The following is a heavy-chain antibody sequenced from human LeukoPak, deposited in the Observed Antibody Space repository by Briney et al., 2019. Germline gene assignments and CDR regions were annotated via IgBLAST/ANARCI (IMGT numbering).Heavy chain of an antibody. J-gene: IGHJ4*02. Sequence: GGSLRLSCAASEFTFSSYGMHWVRQAPGKGLEWVAFIRYDGSNKYYADSVKGRFTISRDNSKNTLYLQMNSLRAEDTAVYYCAKSHIVYCSGGSCYEVDYWGQGTLVTVSS. CDR2: IRYDGSNK. CDR3: AKSHIVYCSGGSCYEVDY. D-gene: IGHD2-15*01. V-gene: IGHV3-30*02. CDR1: EFTFSSYG.